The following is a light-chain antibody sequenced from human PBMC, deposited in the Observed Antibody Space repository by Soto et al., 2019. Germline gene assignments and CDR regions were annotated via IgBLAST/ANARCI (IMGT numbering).Light chain of an antibody. J-gene: IGLJ2*01. V-gene: IGLV1-44*01. CDR1: NSNIGSNP. Sequence: QSVLTQPPSASGTPGQRVTISCSGSNSNIGSNPVNWYQQLPGTAPKLLIYGNNQRPSGVPDRFSGSKSGTSASLAISGLQSEDEADYYCAAWDDSLNGLVFGGGTKLTVL. CDR3: AAWDDSLNGLV. CDR2: GNN.